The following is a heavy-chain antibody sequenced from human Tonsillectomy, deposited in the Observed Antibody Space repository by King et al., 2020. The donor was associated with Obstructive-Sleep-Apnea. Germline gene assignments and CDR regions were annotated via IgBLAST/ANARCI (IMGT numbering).Heavy chain of an antibody. V-gene: IGHV3-53*04. D-gene: IGHD4-17*01. CDR2: INSGGIT. CDR1: GFSVSGNY. J-gene: IGHJ4*02. Sequence: VQLVESGGGLVQPGGSLRLSCAVSGFSVSGNYMSWVRQALGKGLEWGSVINSGGITYYPDSGKGRFTISRHISKNTLYLQMNSLRPQDTAVYYCAAMTTVTPFDYWGQGTLVTVSS. CDR3: AAMTTVTPFDY.